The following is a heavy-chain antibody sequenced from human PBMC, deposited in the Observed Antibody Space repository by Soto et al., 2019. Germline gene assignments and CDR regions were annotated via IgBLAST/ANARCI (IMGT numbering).Heavy chain of an antibody. CDR3: ANDQTTRWEVRQPGY. CDR1: GYAFTSYG. J-gene: IGHJ4*02. Sequence: QVQLVQSGPEVKKPGASVKISCKASGYAFTSYGFSWVRQAPGQGLEWMGWISAYNGHTHYAQNLQGRVTMTTDTSTTTAYMELSSLRSDDTPVYYCANDQTTRWEVRQPGYWGKGSLVTVST. V-gene: IGHV1-18*04. CDR2: ISAYNGHT. D-gene: IGHD1-26*01.